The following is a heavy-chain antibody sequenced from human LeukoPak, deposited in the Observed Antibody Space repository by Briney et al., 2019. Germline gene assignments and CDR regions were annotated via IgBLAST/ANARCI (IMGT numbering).Heavy chain of an antibody. CDR2: IRYDGSNK. CDR1: GFTFSNYG. CDR3: AKDFSQPAYYFYYMDV. V-gene: IGHV3-30*02. Sequence: GGSLRLSCAASGFTFSNYGMHWVRQAPGKGLVWVAFIRYDGSNKYYADSVKGRFTISRDNSKNTLYLQMNSLRAEDTAVYYCAKDFSQPAYYFYYMDVWGKGTTVTVSS. J-gene: IGHJ6*03. D-gene: IGHD3-3*01.